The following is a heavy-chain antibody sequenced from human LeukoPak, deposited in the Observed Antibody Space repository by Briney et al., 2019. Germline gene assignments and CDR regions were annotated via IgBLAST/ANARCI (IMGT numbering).Heavy chain of an antibody. V-gene: IGHV3-15*01. CDR2: ITSKTDGGTT. D-gene: IGHD3-3*01. Sequence: GGSLRLSCAASGFTFSNAWMSWVRQAPGKGLEWVGRITSKTDGGTTDYAAPVKGRFTISRDNSKNTLYLQMNSLRPEDTAVYYCAGHFGAWHYFGYWGQGTLVTVSS. CDR1: GFTFSNAW. J-gene: IGHJ4*02. CDR3: AGHFGAWHYFGY.